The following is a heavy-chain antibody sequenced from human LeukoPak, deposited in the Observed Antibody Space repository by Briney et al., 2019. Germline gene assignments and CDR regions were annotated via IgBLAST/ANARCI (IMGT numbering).Heavy chain of an antibody. CDR2: IYPGDSDS. V-gene: IGHV5-51*01. D-gene: IGHD3-16*01. Sequence: GESLQISCKISGYTLTNNWIGWVRQVPGKGLEWMGIIYPGDSDSKYSRSFQGQVTTSADKSINTAYLQWSSLKASDSAMYYCARRLGGADVFDIWGQGTMVTVSS. J-gene: IGHJ3*02. CDR3: ARRLGGADVFDI. CDR1: GYTLTNNW.